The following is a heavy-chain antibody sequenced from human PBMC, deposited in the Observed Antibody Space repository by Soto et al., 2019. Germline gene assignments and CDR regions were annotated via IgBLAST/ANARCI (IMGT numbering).Heavy chain of an antibody. Sequence: ASVKVSCKASGYTFTSYAMHWVRQAPGQRLEWMGWINAGNGNTKYSQKFQGRVTITRDTSASTAYMELSSLRSEDTAVYYCARAYGDYVLGAFDIWAQGKMVTVSS. D-gene: IGHD4-17*01. CDR3: ARAYGDYVLGAFDI. V-gene: IGHV1-3*01. CDR1: GYTFTSYA. CDR2: INAGNGNT. J-gene: IGHJ3*02.